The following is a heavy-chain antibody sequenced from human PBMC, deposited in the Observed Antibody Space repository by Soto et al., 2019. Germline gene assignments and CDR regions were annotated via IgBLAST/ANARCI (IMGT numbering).Heavy chain of an antibody. J-gene: IGHJ5*02. CDR2: IYYSGST. CDR1: GGSISSYY. V-gene: IGHV4-59*01. Sequence: PSETLSLTCTVSGGSISSYYWSWIRQPPGKGLEWIGYIYYSGSTNYNPSLKSRVTISVDTSKNQFSLKLSSVTAADTAVYYCAREYYDSSGYPRPGFDPWGQGTLVTVSS. CDR3: AREYYDSSGYPRPGFDP. D-gene: IGHD3-22*01.